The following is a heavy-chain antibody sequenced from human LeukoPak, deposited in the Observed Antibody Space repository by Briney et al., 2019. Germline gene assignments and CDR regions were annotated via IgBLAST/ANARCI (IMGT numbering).Heavy chain of an antibody. CDR2: ISSAGATT. J-gene: IGHJ3*02. CDR3: AKGNFYHHDPAGYLEEHALDM. CDR1: GFTLRNYG. D-gene: IGHD3-9*01. Sequence: GGSLRLSCGASGFTLRNYGMTWVRQAPGKGLEWVSIISSAGATTYYAESVKGRFTISRDNSKNTVYLQMYSLRADDTAVYYCAKGNFYHHDPAGYLEEHALDMWGQGTMVTASS. V-gene: IGHV3-23*01.